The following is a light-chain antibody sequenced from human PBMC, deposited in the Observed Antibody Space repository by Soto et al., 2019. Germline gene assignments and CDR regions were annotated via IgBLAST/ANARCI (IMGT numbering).Light chain of an antibody. V-gene: IGLV1-44*01. J-gene: IGLJ2*01. CDR2: RNN. CDR1: SSNIGSDT. Sequence: QSVLTQPPSASGTPGQRVTISCSGSSSNIGSDTVNWYQQLPGTAPKLLIYRNNQRPSGVPDRFSGSKFGTSASLAISGLQSEDEANYYCAAWDDGLNGQVFGGGTKLTVL. CDR3: AAWDDGLNGQV.